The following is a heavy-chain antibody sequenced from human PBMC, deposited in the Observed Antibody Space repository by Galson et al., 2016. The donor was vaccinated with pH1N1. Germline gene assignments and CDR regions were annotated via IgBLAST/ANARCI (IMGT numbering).Heavy chain of an antibody. CDR2: ISHDGTVT. Sequence: SLRLSCAASGFTFSSYGMQWVRQAPGKGLEWVAVISHDGTVTYYADSVKGRFTISRDSSKNTLSLQIDSLRAEDTAVYYCARAGSSWDTYYYYYGMDVWGQGTTVTVSS. CDR1: GFTFSSYG. V-gene: IGHV3-30*03. D-gene: IGHD6-13*01. J-gene: IGHJ6*02. CDR3: ARAGSSWDTYYYYYGMDV.